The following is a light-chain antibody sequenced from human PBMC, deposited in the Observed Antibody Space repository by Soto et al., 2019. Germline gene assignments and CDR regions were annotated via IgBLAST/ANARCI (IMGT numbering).Light chain of an antibody. CDR3: AACDDSLNGPV. J-gene: IGLJ3*02. Sequence: QSVLTQPPSASGTPGQRVTISCSGSSSNIGSNTVNWFQQFPGTAPKLLIYFNNQRPSGVPDRFSGSKSGTSASLAISGLQSEDGGDYYCAACDDSLNGPVFGGGTKVTVL. V-gene: IGLV1-44*01. CDR2: FNN. CDR1: SSNIGSNT.